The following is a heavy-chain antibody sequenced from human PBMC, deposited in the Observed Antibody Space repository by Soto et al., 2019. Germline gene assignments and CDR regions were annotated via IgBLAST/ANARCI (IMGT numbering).Heavy chain of an antibody. CDR1: GFTVSSNY. J-gene: IGHJ6*02. Sequence: GGSLRLSCAASGFTVSSNYMSWVRQAPGKGLEWVSVIYSGGSTYYADSVKGRFTISRDNSKNTLYLQMNSLRAEDTVVYYCASAIVPAAPQGNIYYYYYGMDVWGQGTTVTVSS. V-gene: IGHV3-53*01. CDR3: ASAIVPAAPQGNIYYYYYGMDV. CDR2: IYSGGST. D-gene: IGHD2-2*01.